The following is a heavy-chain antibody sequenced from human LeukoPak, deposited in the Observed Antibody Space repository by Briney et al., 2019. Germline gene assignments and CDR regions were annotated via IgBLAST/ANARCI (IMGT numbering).Heavy chain of an antibody. CDR3: AISGYSYGFRDYYYYGMDV. D-gene: IGHD5-18*01. CDR1: GFTFDEYA. J-gene: IGHJ6*02. Sequence: GGSLRLSCAASGFTFDEYAMHWVRQAPGKGLEWVSLISGDGGSTYYADSVKGRFTISRDNSKNSLYLQMNSLRTEDTALYYCAISGYSYGFRDYYYYGMDVWGQGTTVTASS. V-gene: IGHV3-43*02. CDR2: ISGDGGST.